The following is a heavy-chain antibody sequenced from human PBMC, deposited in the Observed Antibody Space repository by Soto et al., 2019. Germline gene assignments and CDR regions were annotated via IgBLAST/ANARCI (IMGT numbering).Heavy chain of an antibody. CDR1: GFTFSSYA. Sequence: QVQLVESGGGVVQPGRSLRLSCAASGFTFSSYAMHWVRQAPGKGLEWVAVISYDGSNKYYADSVKGRFTISRDNSKDTVYLQMNSLRAEDTAVYYCARDFSMVVVAPGYWDQGTLVTVSS. CDR2: ISYDGSNK. J-gene: IGHJ4*02. V-gene: IGHV3-30-3*01. CDR3: ARDFSMVVVAPGY. D-gene: IGHD2-15*01.